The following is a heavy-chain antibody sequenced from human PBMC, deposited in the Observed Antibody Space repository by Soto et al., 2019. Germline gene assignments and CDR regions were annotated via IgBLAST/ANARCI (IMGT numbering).Heavy chain of an antibody. J-gene: IGHJ4*02. Sequence: QVQLVESGGGLVQPGGSPRLSCVASGFTFRTYYMSWIRQAPGKGLEWLSYISGSGNTIYYADSVKGRFTISRDNAKNSLYLQMNSLRAEDTAVYYCARDLIVGYNSGWYSFDSWGQGTLLTVSS. CDR2: ISGSGNTI. V-gene: IGHV3-11*01. CDR1: GFTFRTYY. CDR3: ARDLIVGYNSGWYSFDS. D-gene: IGHD6-19*01.